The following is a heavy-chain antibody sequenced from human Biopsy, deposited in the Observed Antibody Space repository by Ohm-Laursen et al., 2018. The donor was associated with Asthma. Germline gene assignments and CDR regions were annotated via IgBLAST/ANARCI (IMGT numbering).Heavy chain of an antibody. J-gene: IGHJ6*02. CDR1: GGTFSSYA. D-gene: IGHD5-12*01. CDR2: IIPIFGTA. V-gene: IGHV1-69*13. Sequence: GASVKVSCKTSGGTFSSYAISWVRQAPGQGLEWMGGIIPIFGTANYAQKFQGRVTITADESTSTAYTELSSLSSEDTAVYYCARGYSGSDRIVYYYSGLEVWGQGTTVTVSS. CDR3: ARGYSGSDRIVYYYSGLEV.